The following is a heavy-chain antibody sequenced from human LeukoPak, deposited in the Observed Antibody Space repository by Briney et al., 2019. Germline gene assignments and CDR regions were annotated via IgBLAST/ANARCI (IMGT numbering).Heavy chain of an antibody. D-gene: IGHD2-15*01. CDR2: IRSKPNSYTT. J-gene: IGHJ4*02. CDR1: GFTSSVLY. Sequence: GGSLKLSCAASGFTSSVLYIHWVSQASGKGLEWVGLIRSKPNSYTTVYAASVQGRFTISRDDSKNTAYLQMNSLKTEDTAVYYCTRQDCSGGSCSSVDYWGQGTLVTVSS. CDR3: TRQDCSGGSCSSVDY. V-gene: IGHV3-73*01.